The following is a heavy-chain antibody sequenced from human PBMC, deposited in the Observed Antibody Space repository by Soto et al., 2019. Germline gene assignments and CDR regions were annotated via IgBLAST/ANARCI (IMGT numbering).Heavy chain of an antibody. D-gene: IGHD2-15*01. J-gene: IGHJ5*02. CDR2: IYYSGST. CDR3: ARSSLGYCSGGSCLGNWFDP. CDR1: GGSISSGDYY. Sequence: QVQLQESGPGLVKPSQTLSLTCTVSGGSISSGDYYWSWIRQPPGKGLEWIGYIYYSGSTYYNPSLKSRVTISVDTSKNQFSLKLSSVTAADTAVYYCARSSLGYCSGGSCLGNWFDPWGQGTLVTVSS. V-gene: IGHV4-30-4*01.